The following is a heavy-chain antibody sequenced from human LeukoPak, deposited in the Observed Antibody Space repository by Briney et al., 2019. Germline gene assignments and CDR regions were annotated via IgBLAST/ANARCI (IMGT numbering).Heavy chain of an antibody. V-gene: IGHV4-39*01. CDR2: IYYSGST. J-gene: IGHJ4*02. CDR1: GGSISSSTYS. D-gene: IGHD6-19*01. CDR3: ARPGSGWYGGFDH. Sequence: SETLSLTCTVSGGSISSSTYSWGWIRQPPGKGLEWIGSIYYSGSTYYNPSLKSRVTISVDTSTNQFSLKLSSVTAADTAVYYCARPGSGWYGGFDHWGQGIVVTVSS.